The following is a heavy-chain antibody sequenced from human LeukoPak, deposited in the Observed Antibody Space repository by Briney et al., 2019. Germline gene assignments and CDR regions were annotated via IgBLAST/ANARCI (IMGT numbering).Heavy chain of an antibody. D-gene: IGHD3-10*01. J-gene: IGHJ4*02. CDR2: ISDSGDPT. CDR1: GFTSSNYA. V-gene: IGHV3-23*01. CDR3: ARIVGMPAGSDYYFDY. Sequence: GGSLRLSCAASGFTSSNYAMSWVRQAPGKGLEWVSTISDSGDPTYYADSVKGRFTISRDNSKNTLYLKVSSLRAEDTAVYYCARIVGMPAGSDYYFDYWGQGTLVTVSS.